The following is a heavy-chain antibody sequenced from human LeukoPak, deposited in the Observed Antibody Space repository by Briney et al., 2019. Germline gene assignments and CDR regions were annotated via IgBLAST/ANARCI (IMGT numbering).Heavy chain of an antibody. CDR2: IYHSGST. CDR3: ARGGYSYGYTFDY. V-gene: IGHV4-30-2*01. D-gene: IGHD5-18*01. CDR1: GGSISSGGYY. Sequence: PSETLSLTCTVSGGSISSGGYYWSWIRQPPGKGLEWIGYIYHSGSTYYNPSLKSRVTISVDRSKNQFSLKLSSVTAADTAVYYCARGGYSYGYTFDYWGQGTLVTVSS. J-gene: IGHJ4*02.